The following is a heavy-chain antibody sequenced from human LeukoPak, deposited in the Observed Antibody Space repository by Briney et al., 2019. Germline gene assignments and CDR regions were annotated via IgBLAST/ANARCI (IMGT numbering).Heavy chain of an antibody. CDR3: AKDTNYYGSGSWDY. Sequence: GGSLRLSCAASGFTFYNYGMQWVRQAPGKGLEWVAFIRYDGSNTYYADSVKGRFTISRDNSKNTLDLQMNSLRAEDTAVYYCAKDTNYYGSGSWDYWGQGTLVTVSS. V-gene: IGHV3-30*02. D-gene: IGHD3-10*01. CDR2: IRYDGSNT. J-gene: IGHJ4*02. CDR1: GFTFYNYG.